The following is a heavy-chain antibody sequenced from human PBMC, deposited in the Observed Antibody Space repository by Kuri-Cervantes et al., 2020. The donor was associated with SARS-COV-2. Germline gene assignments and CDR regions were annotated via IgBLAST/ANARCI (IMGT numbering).Heavy chain of an antibody. D-gene: IGHD6-13*01. V-gene: IGHV1-2*02. J-gene: IGHJ4*02. CDR2: INPNSGGT. CDR1: GYTLTSCY. CDR3: ASFYSSSWYVFDY. Sequence: ASVKVSCKASGYTLTSCYMHWVRQAPGQGLEWMGWINPNSGGTNYAQKFQGRVTMTRDTSISTAYMELSRLRSDDTAVYYCASFYSSSWYVFDYWGQGTLVTVSS.